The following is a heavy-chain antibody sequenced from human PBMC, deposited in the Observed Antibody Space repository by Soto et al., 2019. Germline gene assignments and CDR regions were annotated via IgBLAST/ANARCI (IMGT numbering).Heavy chain of an antibody. D-gene: IGHD2-2*01. CDR1: GFMFSIYA. CDR3: AKDRIVVVPAAYVFDI. Sequence: EVQLVESGGGLVQPGGSLRLSCAASGFMFSIYAMNWVRQSPGKGLEWVSGISGCGGSTYYADSVKGRFTISRDNSMNTLYLQMNSLSAEDTAVYYFAKDRIVVVPAAYVFDIWGQGTMVTVSS. J-gene: IGHJ3*02. CDR2: ISGCGGST. V-gene: IGHV3-23*04.